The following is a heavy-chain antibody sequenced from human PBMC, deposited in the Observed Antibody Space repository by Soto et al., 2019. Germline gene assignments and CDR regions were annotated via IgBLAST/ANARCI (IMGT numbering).Heavy chain of an antibody. CDR3: TRDKNYYDSSGFRYYGMDV. CDR2: TFDTGNT. CDR1: GGSVSSGSYY. V-gene: IGHV4-61*01. J-gene: IGHJ6*02. D-gene: IGHD3-22*01. Sequence: QVQLQESGPGLVKPSETLTLTCTVSGGSVSSGSYYWSWIRQAPGKGPEWVGYTFDTGNTNYNPSLKSRVTISLDSSKNQFSLKLTTVTAADTGVYYCTRDKNYYDSSGFRYYGMDVWGQGTTVTVSS.